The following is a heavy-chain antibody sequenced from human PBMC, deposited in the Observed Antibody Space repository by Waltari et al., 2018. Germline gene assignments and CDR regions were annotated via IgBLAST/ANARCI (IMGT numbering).Heavy chain of an antibody. J-gene: IGHJ6*02. D-gene: IGHD3-16*01. V-gene: IGHV3-23*01. CDR3: AEAGLYVRDYYYDYSMGV. CDR2: ISGSGAAI. CDR1: GFTFSSYA. Sequence: EVQLLESGGGLVQPGGSLRLSCAASGFTFSSYAMSWVRQAPGKGLEWVSRISGSGAAIDYADSVKGRFTIARDNSKNTLYLQMISLRAEDTAVYYCAEAGLYVRDYYYDYSMGVWGQGTTVTVSS.